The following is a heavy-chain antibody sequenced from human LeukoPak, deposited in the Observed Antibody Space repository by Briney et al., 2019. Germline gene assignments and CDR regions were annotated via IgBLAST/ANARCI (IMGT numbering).Heavy chain of an antibody. J-gene: IGHJ4*02. D-gene: IGHD5-24*01. Sequence: SVKVSCKASGGTFSTYAISWVRQAPGQWLEWRGGIIPIFGTANYAQKFQGRVTITTDKSTSTAYMELSSLRSEDTAVYYCARGTGGMATIYYFDSWGQGTLVTVSS. V-gene: IGHV1-69*05. CDR1: GGTFSTYA. CDR3: ARGTGGMATIYYFDS. CDR2: IIPIFGTA.